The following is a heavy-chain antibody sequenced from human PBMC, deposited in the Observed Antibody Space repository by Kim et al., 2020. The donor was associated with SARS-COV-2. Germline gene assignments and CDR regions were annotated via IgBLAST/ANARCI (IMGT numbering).Heavy chain of an antibody. CDR3: AKARTAGAYYYYYGMDV. J-gene: IGHJ6*02. V-gene: IGHV3-30*02. Sequence: VMGLLHISRDNSKNTLYLQMNSLRAEDTAVYYCAKARTAGAYYYYYGMDVWGQGTTVTVSS. D-gene: IGHD2-21*02.